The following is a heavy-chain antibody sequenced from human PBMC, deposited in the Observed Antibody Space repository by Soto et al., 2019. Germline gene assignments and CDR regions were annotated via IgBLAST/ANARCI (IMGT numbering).Heavy chain of an antibody. CDR1: GFTFSSYA. CDR3: AKDLASGQLRYFDWLLLITDAFDI. V-gene: IGHV3-23*01. J-gene: IGHJ3*02. CDR2: SSGSGGST. D-gene: IGHD3-9*01. Sequence: GGSLRLSCAASGFTFSSYAMSWVRQAPGKGLEWVSASSGSGGSTYYADSLKGRFTISRDNSKNTLYLKMNSLRTEDTAVYYCAKDLASGQLRYFDWLLLITDAFDIWGQGTMVTVSS.